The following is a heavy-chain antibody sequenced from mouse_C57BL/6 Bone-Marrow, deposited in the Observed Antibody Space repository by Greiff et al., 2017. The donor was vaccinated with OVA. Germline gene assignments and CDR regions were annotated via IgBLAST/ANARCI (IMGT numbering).Heavy chain of an antibody. CDR3: ARDYDYGVESYYFDF. CDR1: GYTFTSYW. D-gene: IGHD2-4*01. J-gene: IGHJ2*01. Sequence: QVQLQQSGAELVKPGASVKLSCKASGYTFTSYWMHWVKQRPGQGLEWIGMIHPNSGSTNYNEKFKGKATLTVDKSSSTAYMQLSSLTTEDSAVYYCARDYDYGVESYYFDFWGQGTTLTVSS. V-gene: IGHV1-64*01. CDR2: IHPNSGST.